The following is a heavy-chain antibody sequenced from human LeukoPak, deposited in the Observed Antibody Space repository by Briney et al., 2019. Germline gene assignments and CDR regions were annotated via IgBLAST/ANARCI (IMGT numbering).Heavy chain of an antibody. Sequence: PSQTLSLTCTVSGGSISSGSYYCSWIRQPAGKGLEWIGRIYTSGSTNYNPSLKSRVTISVDTSKNQFSLKLSSVTAADTAVYYCARAYYSNYVDGMDVWGQGTTVTVSS. J-gene: IGHJ6*02. CDR2: IYTSGST. V-gene: IGHV4-61*02. CDR1: GGSISSGSYY. CDR3: ARAYYSNYVDGMDV. D-gene: IGHD4-11*01.